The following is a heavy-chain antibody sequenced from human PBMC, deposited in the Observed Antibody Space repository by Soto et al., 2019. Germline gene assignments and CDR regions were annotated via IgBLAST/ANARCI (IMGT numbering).Heavy chain of an antibody. D-gene: IGHD1-26*01. CDR2: INHSGST. J-gene: IGHJ6*02. V-gene: IGHV4-34*01. CDR3: ARDRPAFKSSGSGMDT. Sequence: SETLSLTCAVYGGSFSGYYWSWIRQPPGKGLEWIGEINHSGSTNYNPSLKSRVTISVDTSQNQFSLKLSSVTAADTAVYYCARDRPAFKSSGSGMDTWCQRTTVTLSS. CDR1: GGSFSGYY.